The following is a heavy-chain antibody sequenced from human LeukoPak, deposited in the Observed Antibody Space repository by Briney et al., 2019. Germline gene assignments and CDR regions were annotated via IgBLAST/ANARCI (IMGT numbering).Heavy chain of an antibody. V-gene: IGHV3-73*01. D-gene: IGHD1-26*01. CDR1: GFTFSGSA. J-gene: IGHJ4*02. CDR3: ARDRMGAILYFDY. CDR2: IRSTANGYAT. Sequence: GGSLRLSCAASGFTFSGSALHWVRQASGKGLEWVGRIRSTANGYATAYAASVKGRFTISRDNSKNTLYLQMNSLTAEDTAVYYCARDRMGAILYFDYWGQGTLVTVSS.